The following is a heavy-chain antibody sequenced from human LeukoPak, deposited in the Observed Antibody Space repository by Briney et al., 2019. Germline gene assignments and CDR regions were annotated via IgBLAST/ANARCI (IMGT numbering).Heavy chain of an antibody. D-gene: IGHD2-2*01. CDR2: ISSSSSTI. CDR1: GFTFSSYS. Sequence: PGGSLRLSCAAPGFTFSSYSMNWVRQAPGKGLEWVSYISSSSSTIYYADSVKGRFTISRDNSKNTLYLQMNSLRAEDTAVYYCAKQRSEVPVAAANYWGQGSLVTVSS. J-gene: IGHJ4*02. CDR3: AKQRSEVPVAAANY. V-gene: IGHV3-48*01.